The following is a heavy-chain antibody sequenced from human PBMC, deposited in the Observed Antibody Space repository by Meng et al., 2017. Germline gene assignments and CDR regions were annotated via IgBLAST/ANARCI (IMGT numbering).Heavy chain of an antibody. V-gene: IGHV1-2*02. Sequence: ASVKVSCKASGYTFTGYYMHWVRQAPGQGLEWMGWINPNSGGTNYAQKFQGRVTMTRDTSISTAYMELSRLRSDDTAVYYCARDGCSGGSCFGVGWFDPWGQGTLVTVS. D-gene: IGHD2-15*01. CDR2: INPNSGGT. CDR1: GYTFTGYY. J-gene: IGHJ5*02. CDR3: ARDGCSGGSCFGVGWFDP.